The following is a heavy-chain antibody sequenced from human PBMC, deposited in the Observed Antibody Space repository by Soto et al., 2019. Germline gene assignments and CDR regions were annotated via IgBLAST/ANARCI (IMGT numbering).Heavy chain of an antibody. D-gene: IGHD3-10*01. CDR2: ISRFSDRT. V-gene: IGHV3-21*06. Sequence: PGGSLRLSCSASGFNFNSYTMNWVRQAPGKGLEWVSSISRFSDRTYYADPVKGRFAIFRANAENSVYLQVNSLRAEDTAVYYCARVCAYFGEFDYFDYWGQGTPVTVSS. CDR3: ARVCAYFGEFDYFDY. CDR1: GFNFNSYT. J-gene: IGHJ4*02.